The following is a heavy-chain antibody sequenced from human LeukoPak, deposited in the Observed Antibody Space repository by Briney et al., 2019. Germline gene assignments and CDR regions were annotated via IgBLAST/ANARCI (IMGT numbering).Heavy chain of an antibody. CDR2: ISGSGGST. Sequence: GGSLRLPCAASGFTFSSYAMSWVRQAPGKGLEWVSAISGSGGSTYYADSVKGRFTISRDNSKNTLYLQMNSLRAEDTAVYYCALMVDYYYYGMDVWGQGTTVTVSS. D-gene: IGHD3-10*01. CDR1: GFTFSSYA. CDR3: ALMVDYYYYGMDV. J-gene: IGHJ6*02. V-gene: IGHV3-23*01.